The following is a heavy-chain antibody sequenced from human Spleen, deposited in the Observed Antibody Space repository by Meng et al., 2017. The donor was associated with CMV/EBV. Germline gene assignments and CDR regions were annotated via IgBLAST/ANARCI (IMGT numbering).Heavy chain of an antibody. Sequence: CAASGFIFSDHYLDWVRQTPGKGLEWVGRSRNKANRYTTEYAASVKGRFTVSRDESKNSLYLQMNSLKTEDTAVYYCVRGYNSFDSWGQGTLVTVSS. V-gene: IGHV3-72*01. CDR2: SRNKANRYTT. D-gene: IGHD1-1*01. CDR3: VRGYNSFDS. J-gene: IGHJ4*02. CDR1: GFIFSDHY.